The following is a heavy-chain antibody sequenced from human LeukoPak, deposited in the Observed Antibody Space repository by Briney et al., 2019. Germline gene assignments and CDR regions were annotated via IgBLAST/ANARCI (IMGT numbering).Heavy chain of an antibody. CDR2: ISAYNGNT. CDR3: ARDRKESYYGSGSYYKVYYGMDV. Sequence: GASVKVSCKASGYTFTSYGISWVRQAPGQGLEWMGWISAYNGNTNYAQKLQGRVTMTTDTSTSTAYMELRSLRSDDTAVYYRARDRKESYYGSGSYYKVYYGMDVWGQGTTVTVSS. J-gene: IGHJ6*02. V-gene: IGHV1-18*01. CDR1: GYTFTSYG. D-gene: IGHD3-10*01.